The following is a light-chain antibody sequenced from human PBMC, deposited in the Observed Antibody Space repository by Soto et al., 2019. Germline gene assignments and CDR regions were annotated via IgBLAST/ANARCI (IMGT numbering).Light chain of an antibody. J-gene: IGKJ5*01. CDR2: GAS. CDR3: QQYSNWPT. Sequence: EIVMTQSPATLSVSPCERATLSSRASQSVSSNLAWYQQKFGQAPRLLIYGASTRATGIPARFSGSGSGTEFTLTISSLQSEDFAIYYCQQYSNWPTFGQGTRLEIK. V-gene: IGKV3-15*01. CDR1: QSVSSN.